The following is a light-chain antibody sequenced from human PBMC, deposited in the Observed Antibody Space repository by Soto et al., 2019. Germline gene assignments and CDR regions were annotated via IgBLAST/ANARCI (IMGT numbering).Light chain of an antibody. CDR3: QHYNNWPPWT. J-gene: IGKJ1*01. Sequence: EVVMTQTPAILSVSPGERATLSCRASKSVSTNLAWYQQKPGQAPRLLIYGASTRATGIPARFSGRGSVTESTLTISSLQSEDFAVYYCQHYNNWPPWTFGQGTKVEIK. CDR2: GAS. V-gene: IGKV3-15*01. CDR1: KSVSTN.